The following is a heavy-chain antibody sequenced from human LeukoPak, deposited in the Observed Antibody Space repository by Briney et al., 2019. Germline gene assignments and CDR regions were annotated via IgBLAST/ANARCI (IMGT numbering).Heavy chain of an antibody. D-gene: IGHD3-22*01. J-gene: IGHJ4*02. Sequence: ALVKVSCKASGGTFSSYAISWVRQAPGQGLEWMGGIIPIFGTANYAQKFQGRVTITTDESTSTAYMELSSLRSEDTAVYYCARTPYYYDSSGRISRGGFDYWGQGTLVTVSS. CDR1: GGTFSSYA. CDR2: IIPIFGTA. CDR3: ARTPYYYDSSGRISRGGFDY. V-gene: IGHV1-69*05.